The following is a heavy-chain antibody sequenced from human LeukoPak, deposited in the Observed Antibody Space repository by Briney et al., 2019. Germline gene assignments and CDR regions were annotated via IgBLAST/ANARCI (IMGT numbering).Heavy chain of an antibody. CDR3: ARHGEWLPLDY. D-gene: IGHD3-3*01. Sequence: SETLSLTCAVYGGSFSGYYWSWIRQPPGKGLEWIGEINHSGSTNYNPSLKSRVTISVDTSKNQFSLKLSSVTAADTAVYYCARHGEWLPLDYWGQGTLVTVSS. J-gene: IGHJ4*02. CDR1: GGSFSGYY. CDR2: INHSGST. V-gene: IGHV4-34*01.